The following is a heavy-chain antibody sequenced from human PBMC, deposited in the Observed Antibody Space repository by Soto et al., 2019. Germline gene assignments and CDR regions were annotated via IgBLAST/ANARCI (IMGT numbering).Heavy chain of an antibody. D-gene: IGHD4-17*01. CDR1: GITFSSYA. CDR3: AKSYGDHYYYYGMNV. Sequence: PGGSLRLSCAASGITFSSYAMTWVRQAAGKGLEWVSTIRGSGGSAYYADSVKGRFTISRDNDKNTLYLQMNSLRAEDTAVYYCAKSYGDHYYYYGMNVWGQGTTVTV. CDR2: IRGSGGSA. J-gene: IGHJ6*02. V-gene: IGHV3-23*01.